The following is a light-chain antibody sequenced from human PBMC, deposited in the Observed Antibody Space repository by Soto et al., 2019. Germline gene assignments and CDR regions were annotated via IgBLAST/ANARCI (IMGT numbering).Light chain of an antibody. CDR3: QQYDRSPPWT. V-gene: IGKV3-20*01. CDR1: QSVSSSF. J-gene: IGKJ1*01. CDR2: AAS. Sequence: EIVLTQSPGTLSLSPGERATLSCRASQSVSSSFLAWYQQKPGQAPSLLIYAASSRASVIPERFSGSGSGRAFTLTISRLEPEDFAVYYCQQYDRSPPWTFGQGTKVEIK.